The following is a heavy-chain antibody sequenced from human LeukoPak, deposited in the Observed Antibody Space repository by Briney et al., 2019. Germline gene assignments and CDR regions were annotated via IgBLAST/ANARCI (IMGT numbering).Heavy chain of an antibody. CDR1: GFTFSSYS. Sequence: GGSLRLSCAASGFTFSSYSMNWVRQAPGKGLEWVSSISSSSSYIYYADSVKGRFTISRDNAKNSLYLQMNSLRAEDTAVYYCARDGAGYCSSTSCYNYYYGMDGWGQGTTVTVSS. CDR3: ARDGAGYCSSTSCYNYYYGMDG. CDR2: ISSSSSYI. D-gene: IGHD2-2*02. V-gene: IGHV3-21*01. J-gene: IGHJ6*02.